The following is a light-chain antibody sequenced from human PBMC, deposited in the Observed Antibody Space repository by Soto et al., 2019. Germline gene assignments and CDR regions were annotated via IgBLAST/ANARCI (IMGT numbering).Light chain of an antibody. CDR1: QSVSSY. CDR2: DPS. V-gene: IGKV3-11*01. J-gene: IGKJ3*01. Sequence: EIVLTQSPATLSLSPGERATLSCRASQSVSSYLAWYQQKPGQAPSLLIYDPSNRATGIPARFSGSGSGTDFTLTISSLEPEDFAVYYCQQRSNWPPITFGPGTKVDIK. CDR3: QQRSNWPPIT.